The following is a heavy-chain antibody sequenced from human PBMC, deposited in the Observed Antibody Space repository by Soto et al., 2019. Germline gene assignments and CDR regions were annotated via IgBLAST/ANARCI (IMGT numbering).Heavy chain of an antibody. Sequence: QVQLVESGGGVVQPGTSLRLSCAASGFTFSSHGMHWVRQAPGKGLEWVAVVSNDGSNKYYADSVKGRFTISRDSSKNTLYLQMNSLRAADTAFYYCGRCSSTSCHLGSDYWGQGALVTVSS. CDR2: VSNDGSNK. V-gene: IGHV3-30*03. D-gene: IGHD2-2*01. J-gene: IGHJ4*02. CDR1: GFTFSSHG. CDR3: GRCSSTSCHLGSDY.